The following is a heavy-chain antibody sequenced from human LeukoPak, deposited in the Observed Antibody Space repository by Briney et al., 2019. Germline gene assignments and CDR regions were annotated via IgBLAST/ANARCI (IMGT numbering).Heavy chain of an antibody. J-gene: IGHJ4*02. CDR2: MSGRGGMT. D-gene: IGHD3-22*01. Sequence: GGSLRLSCVASGFTFSSFAMSWVRQAPGEGLEWVSAMSGRGGMTYSADSVKGRFTPSRDNSKDTLYLQMNNLRVEDTAIYYCAKGPFFYYDASGYNYFDSWGQGTLVTVSA. CDR1: GFTFSSFA. V-gene: IGHV3-23*01. CDR3: AKGPFFYYDASGYNYFDS.